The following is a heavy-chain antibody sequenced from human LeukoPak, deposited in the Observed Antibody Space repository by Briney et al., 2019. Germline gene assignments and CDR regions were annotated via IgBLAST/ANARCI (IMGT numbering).Heavy chain of an antibody. CDR1: GYTFTGYY. CDR2: INPNSGGT. CDR3: ARDQTGQPYYDFWSGYYSPYFVY. V-gene: IGHV1-2*02. Sequence: GASVKVSCKASGYTFTGYYIHWVRQAPGQGLEWMGWINPNSGGTNYAQKSQGRVTMTRDTSISTAYMELTRLRSDDTAVYYCARDQTGQPYYDFWSGYYSPYFVYWGQGTLVTVSS. D-gene: IGHD3-3*01. J-gene: IGHJ4*02.